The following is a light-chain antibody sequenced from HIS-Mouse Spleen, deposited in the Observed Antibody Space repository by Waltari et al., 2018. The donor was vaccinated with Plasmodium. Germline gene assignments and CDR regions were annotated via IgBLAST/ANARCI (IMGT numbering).Light chain of an antibody. CDR2: KAS. V-gene: IGKV1-5*03. CDR3: QQYNSYSWT. J-gene: IGKJ1*01. Sequence: DIQITQSPSTLSASVGDRVTITCRASQSIRSWLAWYQQKPGKAPKLLIYKASSLESGVPSRCSGSGSGTEFTLTISSLQPDDFATYYCQQYNSYSWTFGQGTKVEIK. CDR1: QSIRSW.